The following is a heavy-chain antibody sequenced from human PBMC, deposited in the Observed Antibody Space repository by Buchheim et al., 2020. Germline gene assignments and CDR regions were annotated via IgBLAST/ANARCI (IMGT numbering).Heavy chain of an antibody. Sequence: EVQLLESGGGLVQPGGSLRLSCAVSGFTFSGYAMSWVRKTPGKGLEWVSTSSGSTGATYYTDSVQGRFTISRDDSKSTLYLQMDSLRAEDTATYYCAKDLTGVRGVIITYYFNYWGQGTL. V-gene: IGHV3-23*01. CDR2: SSGSTGAT. CDR3: AKDLTGVRGVIITYYFNY. J-gene: IGHJ4*02. CDR1: GFTFSGYA. D-gene: IGHD3-10*01.